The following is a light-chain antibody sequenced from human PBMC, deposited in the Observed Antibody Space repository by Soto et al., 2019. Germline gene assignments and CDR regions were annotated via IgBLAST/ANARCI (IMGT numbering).Light chain of an antibody. Sequence: DYQMTHSPASLSASVGDRVDITCRARQIISSYLNWYQQKPGKDPKLLIYAASSLQSGVTSRFSGSRAGTDFTLTISSLQPEDFATYYCQQRYSTSLTFGGGTKVDIK. J-gene: IGKJ4*01. CDR2: AAS. V-gene: IGKV1-39*01. CDR1: QIISSY. CDR3: QQRYSTSLT.